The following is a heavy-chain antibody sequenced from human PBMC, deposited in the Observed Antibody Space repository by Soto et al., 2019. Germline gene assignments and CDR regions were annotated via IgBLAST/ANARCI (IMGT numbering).Heavy chain of an antibody. J-gene: IGHJ5*02. Sequence: QVQLVQSGAELKKPGSSVMVSCKASGGNFSDHGISWVRQAPGQGLEWMGGIIPLFGTTNYAHKFKGRVTITADESTSTVYMELTSLTFEDTAIYYCATARGTSWYNWFDPWGQGTLVIVSS. V-gene: IGHV1-69*01. D-gene: IGHD2-2*01. CDR1: GGNFSDHG. CDR2: IIPLFGTT. CDR3: ATARGTSWYNWFDP.